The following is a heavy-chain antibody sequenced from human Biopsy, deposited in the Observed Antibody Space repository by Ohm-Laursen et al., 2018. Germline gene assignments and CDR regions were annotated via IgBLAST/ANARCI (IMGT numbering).Heavy chain of an antibody. J-gene: IGHJ1*01. CDR2: NIPILGTG. CDR3: ATKLTGYFHH. Sequence: ASVKVSCKTPGGTFSNYGVNWVRQAPGQGLEWLGGNIPILGTGNYAQKFQDRVTVAANTSTSTATMELRSLRSDDTAVYYCATKLTGYFHHWGQGTLVIVSS. D-gene: IGHD3-9*01. V-gene: IGHV1-69*06. CDR1: GGTFSNYG.